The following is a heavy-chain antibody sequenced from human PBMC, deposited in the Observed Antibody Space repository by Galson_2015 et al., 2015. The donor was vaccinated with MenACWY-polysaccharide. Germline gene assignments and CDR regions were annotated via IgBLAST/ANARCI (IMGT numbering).Heavy chain of an antibody. CDR1: GASITTGLSY. J-gene: IGHJ3*02. D-gene: IGHD3-22*01. Sequence: TLSLTCSVSGASITTGLSYLGWLRQLPGKGLEWIGSIFYNGNTYYNPSLESRAAVSADTSKSQFFLRLTSMTAADTAVYFCARAAHYEPFNIWGQGTLVTVSS. CDR3: ARAAHYEPFNI. V-gene: IGHV4-39*07. CDR2: IFYNGNT.